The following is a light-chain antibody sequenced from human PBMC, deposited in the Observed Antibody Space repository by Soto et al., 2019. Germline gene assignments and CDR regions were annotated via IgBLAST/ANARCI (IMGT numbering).Light chain of an antibody. CDR3: CSYAGTYTLWV. V-gene: IGLV2-11*01. CDR2: DVS. J-gene: IGLJ3*02. Sequence: QSALTQPRSVSGSPGQSVTISCTGTSNDVGGYNYVSWYQQYPGKAPKLIIYDVSKRPSGVPDRFSGSKPGNTASLTISGLQAEDEADYYCCSYAGTYTLWVFGGGTKLTVL. CDR1: SNDVGGYNY.